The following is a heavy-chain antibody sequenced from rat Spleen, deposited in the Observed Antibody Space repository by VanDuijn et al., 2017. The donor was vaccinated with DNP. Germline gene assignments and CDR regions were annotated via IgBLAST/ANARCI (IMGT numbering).Heavy chain of an antibody. CDR1: GFTFSNYG. Sequence: EVQLVESGGGLVQPGRSLKLSCVASGFTFSNYGMAWVRQAPKKGLEWVASISASGGSTSYRDSVKGRFTISRDNAKNTQYLQMDSLRSEDTATYYCARHVGGSYYYPDYWGQGVMVTVSS. D-gene: IGHD1-12*02. V-gene: IGHV5S13*01. J-gene: IGHJ2*01. CDR3: ARHVGGSYYYPDY. CDR2: ISASGGST.